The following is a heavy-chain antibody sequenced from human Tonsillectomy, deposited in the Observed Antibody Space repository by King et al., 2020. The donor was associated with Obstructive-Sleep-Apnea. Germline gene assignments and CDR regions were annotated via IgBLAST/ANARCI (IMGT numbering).Heavy chain of an antibody. CDR1: GFTFTSYG. CDR2: LRDDGSNK. CDR3: AKDNPTYTALPYGVVY. J-gene: IGHJ4*02. Sequence: VQLVESGGGVVQPGGSLRLSCEVSGFTFTSYGMHWVRQAPGKGLEWVAFLRDDGSNKYNADSVKGQFTISRDNSKTTLSLKMTSLRAEETAVYYCAKDNPTYTALPYGVVYWGQGTLVTVSS. D-gene: IGHD5-18*01. V-gene: IGHV3-30*02.